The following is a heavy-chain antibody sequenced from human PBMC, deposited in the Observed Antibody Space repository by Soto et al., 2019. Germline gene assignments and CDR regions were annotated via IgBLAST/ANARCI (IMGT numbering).Heavy chain of an antibody. CDR1: GGTFSSYT. CDR3: AAGGTSCYGCALDYYMDV. D-gene: IGHD2-2*01. Sequence: QVQLVQSGAEVKKPGSSVKVSCKASGGTFSSYTISWVRQAPGQGLEWMGRIIPILGIANYAQKFQGRVTITADKSTSTAYMELSSLRSEDTAVYYCAAGGTSCYGCALDYYMDVWGKGTTVTVSS. J-gene: IGHJ6*03. V-gene: IGHV1-69*02. CDR2: IIPILGIA.